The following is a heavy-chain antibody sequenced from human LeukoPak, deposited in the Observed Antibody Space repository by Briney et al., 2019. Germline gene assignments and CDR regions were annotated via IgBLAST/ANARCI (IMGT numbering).Heavy chain of an antibody. CDR3: AIIAAAGRVNYYYGMDV. CDR2: INPSGGST. J-gene: IGHJ6*02. CDR1: GYTFTSYY. Sequence: ASVKVSCKASGYTFTSYYMHWVRQAPGQGLEWMGIINPSGGSTSYAQKFQGRVTMTRDTSTSTVYVELSSLRSEDTAVYYCAIIAAAGRVNYYYGMDVWGQGTTVTVSS. V-gene: IGHV1-46*01. D-gene: IGHD6-13*01.